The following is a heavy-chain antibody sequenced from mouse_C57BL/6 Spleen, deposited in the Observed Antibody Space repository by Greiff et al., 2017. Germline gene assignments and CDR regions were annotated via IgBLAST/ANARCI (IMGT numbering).Heavy chain of an antibody. CDR1: GFTFSDYY. J-gene: IGHJ4*01. CDR3: ARRGAGTFAMDY. D-gene: IGHD4-1*01. Sequence: EVKVVESEGGLVQPGSSMKLSCTASGFTFSDYYMAWVRQVPEKGLEWVANINYDGSSTYYLDSLKSRFIISRDNAQNILYLQMSSLKSENTATYYCARRGAGTFAMDYWGQGTSVTVSS. CDR2: INYDGSST. V-gene: IGHV5-16*01.